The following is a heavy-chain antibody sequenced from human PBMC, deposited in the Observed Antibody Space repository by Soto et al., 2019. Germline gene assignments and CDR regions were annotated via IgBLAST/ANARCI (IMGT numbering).Heavy chain of an antibody. Sequence: SVEVSCKASGGTFSTFGISWVRQAPGQGLEWMGGIIPFFGTARYSQKFEDRITITADESTNTVYMDLRSLTSEDTAIYYCAKSAPMDAGDKYYYDFWGQGALVTVSS. J-gene: IGHJ4*02. D-gene: IGHD4-17*01. V-gene: IGHV1-69*13. CDR3: AKSAPMDAGDKYYYDF. CDR2: IIPFFGTA. CDR1: GGTFSTFG.